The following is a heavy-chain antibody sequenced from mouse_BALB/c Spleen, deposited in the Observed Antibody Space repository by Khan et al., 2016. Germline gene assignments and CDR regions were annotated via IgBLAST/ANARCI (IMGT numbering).Heavy chain of an antibody. CDR3: ARYYYGGAPWFAY. Sequence: EVKLEESGPDLVKPSQSLSLTCTVTGFSITSDYSWHWIRQFPGNKLEWMGYIHYSGSTNYNPSLKSRISITRDTSKNQFFLQLNSVTTEDTATFYSARYYYGGAPWFAYWGQGTLVTVSA. D-gene: IGHD1-1*01. CDR2: IHYSGST. CDR1: GFSITSDYS. J-gene: IGHJ3*01. V-gene: IGHV3-1*02.